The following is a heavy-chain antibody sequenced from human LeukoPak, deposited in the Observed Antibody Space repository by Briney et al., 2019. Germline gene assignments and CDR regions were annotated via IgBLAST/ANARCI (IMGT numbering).Heavy chain of an antibody. Sequence: SETLSLTCTVSGGSISSYYWSWIRQPPGKGLEWIGYIYYSGSTNYNPSLKSRVTISVDTSKNQFSLKLSSVTAADTAVYYCARRYDILTGYTNWGQGTLVTVSS. CDR1: GGSISSYY. J-gene: IGHJ4*02. CDR3: ARRYDILTGYTN. CDR2: IYYSGST. D-gene: IGHD3-9*01. V-gene: IGHV4-59*08.